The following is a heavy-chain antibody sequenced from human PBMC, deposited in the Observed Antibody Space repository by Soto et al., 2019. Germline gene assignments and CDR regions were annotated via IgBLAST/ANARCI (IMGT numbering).Heavy chain of an antibody. CDR1: GGTFSSYS. CDR3: ANAYCSSTSCRAEYLQH. D-gene: IGHD2-2*01. J-gene: IGHJ1*01. Sequence: VQLVQSGAEVKKPGSSVKVSCKASGGTFSSYSMSWVRQAPGKGLEWVSGISGSGGASYYADSVKGRFTISRDNSKNTVYLQMNSLRAEDTAVYFCANAYCSSTSCRAEYLQHWGQGTLVTVSS. CDR2: ISGSGGAS. V-gene: IGHV3-23*04.